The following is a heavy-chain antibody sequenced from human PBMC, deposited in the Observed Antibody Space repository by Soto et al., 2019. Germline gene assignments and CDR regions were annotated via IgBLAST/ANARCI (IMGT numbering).Heavy chain of an antibody. CDR2: ISYDGSNK. CDR1: GFTFSTYG. CDR3: AKDLGGSGSLHY. J-gene: IGHJ4*02. D-gene: IGHD3-10*01. V-gene: IGHV3-30*18. Sequence: QVQLVESGGGVVQPGRSLRLSCAASGFTFSTYGIHWVRQAPGKGLEWVSVISYDGSNKYYADSVKGRFTISRDNSKNTLYLQMNRLGVEDTAVYYCAKDLGGSGSLHYWGQGRLGTVSS.